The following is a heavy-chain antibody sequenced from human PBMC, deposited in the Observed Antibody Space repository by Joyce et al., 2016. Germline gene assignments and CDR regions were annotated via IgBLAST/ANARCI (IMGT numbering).Heavy chain of an antibody. D-gene: IGHD3-9*01. V-gene: IGHV4-4*02. CDR3: ARRRTGYYSGTDY. J-gene: IGHJ4*02. Sequence: QVQLQESGPGLVQPSGTLSLTCAVSGGSINSNNWWNRVRQSPGKGLGWIGEIFNSGSTNYNPSLKSRVTISVDNSKNQFSLRLSSVTVADTAVYYCARRRTGYYSGTDYWGQGTLVTVSS. CDR1: GGSINSNNW. CDR2: IFNSGST.